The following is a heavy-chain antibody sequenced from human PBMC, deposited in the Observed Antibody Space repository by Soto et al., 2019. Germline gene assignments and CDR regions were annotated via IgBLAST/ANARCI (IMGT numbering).Heavy chain of an antibody. D-gene: IGHD1-26*01. CDR2: ISGSGGST. J-gene: IGHJ2*01. Sequence: EVQLLESGGGLVQPGGSLRLSCAASGFTFSSYAMNWVRQAPGKGLEWVSVISGSGGSTDYADDVKGRFTISRDNSNNTLYLQMNSLRAEDTAVYYCANRRVGWYFDLWGRGTLVTVSS. CDR1: GFTFSSYA. CDR3: ANRRVGWYFDL. V-gene: IGHV3-23*01.